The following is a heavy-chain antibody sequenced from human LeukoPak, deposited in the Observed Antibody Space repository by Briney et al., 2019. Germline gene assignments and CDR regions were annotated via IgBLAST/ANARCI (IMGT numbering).Heavy chain of an antibody. D-gene: IGHD5-18*01. Sequence: SVKVSCKASGGTFSSYAISWVRQAPGQGLEWMGGIIPIFGTANYAQKFQGRVTITADESTSTAYMELSSLRSEDTAVYYCARREGGYHPFDYWGQGTLATVSS. J-gene: IGHJ4*02. V-gene: IGHV1-69*13. CDR1: GGTFSSYA. CDR3: ARREGGYHPFDY. CDR2: IIPIFGTA.